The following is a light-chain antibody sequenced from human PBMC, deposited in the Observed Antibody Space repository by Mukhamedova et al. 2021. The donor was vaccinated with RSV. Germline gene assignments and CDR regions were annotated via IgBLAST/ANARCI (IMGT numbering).Light chain of an antibody. CDR2: STS. Sequence: WYQRRVHGKAPNLLIFSTSTLYSGVPSRFSGSGSGTEFTLTISRLQPEDVGTYYCQKYNSAQTFGQGTKV. CDR3: QKYNSAQT. J-gene: IGKJ1*01. V-gene: IGKV1-27*01.